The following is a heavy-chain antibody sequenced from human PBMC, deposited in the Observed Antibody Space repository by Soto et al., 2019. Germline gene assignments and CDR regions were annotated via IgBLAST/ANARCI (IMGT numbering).Heavy chain of an antibody. J-gene: IGHJ3*02. CDR1: GFSFTDVW. CDR3: TDLLRGVGAFDI. CDR2: VKVKTDCETT. V-gene: IGHV3-15*01. D-gene: IGHD3-10*01. Sequence: EMQLVQSGGGLVKPGGSLRLSCAASGFSFTDVWMSWVRQAPGKGLEWVARVKVKTDCETTDYAAPVEGRFTISRDDSKNTLYLQMNSLKTEDTAVYYCTDLLRGVGAFDIWGKGTMVTVSS.